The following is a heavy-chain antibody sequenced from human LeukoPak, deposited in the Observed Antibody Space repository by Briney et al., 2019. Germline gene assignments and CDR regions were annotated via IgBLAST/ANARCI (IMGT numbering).Heavy chain of an antibody. Sequence: ASVKVSCKASGYTFTGYYMHWVRQAPGQGLEWMGRINPNSGGTNYAQKLQGRVTMTRDTSISTAYIELSRLRSDDTAVYYCARLLGYCSSTSCYDDYWGQGTLVTVSS. V-gene: IGHV1-2*06. CDR3: ARLLGYCSSTSCYDDY. CDR2: INPNSGGT. J-gene: IGHJ4*02. CDR1: GYTFTGYY. D-gene: IGHD2-2*01.